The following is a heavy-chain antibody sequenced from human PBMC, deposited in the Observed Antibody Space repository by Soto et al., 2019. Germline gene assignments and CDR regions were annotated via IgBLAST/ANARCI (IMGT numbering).Heavy chain of an antibody. Sequence: SVKVSCKASGDTFSFYTINWVRQAPGLGLEWVGRINPIVSMSNYTQKFQGRVSMTADKSTSTAYMELSSLRSEDTAVYYCARGITGTVTYYYGLDVWGQGTTVTVSS. CDR1: GDTFSFYT. D-gene: IGHD1-20*01. J-gene: IGHJ6*02. CDR3: ARGITGTVTYYYGLDV. V-gene: IGHV1-69*02. CDR2: INPIVSMS.